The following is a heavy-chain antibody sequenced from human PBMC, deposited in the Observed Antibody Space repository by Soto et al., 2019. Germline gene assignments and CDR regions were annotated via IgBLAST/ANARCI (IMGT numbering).Heavy chain of an antibody. D-gene: IGHD3-16*01. J-gene: IGHJ3*02. CDR1: GFTFSSYA. CDR2: ISGSGGST. CDR3: AKARGSIMIPDSFDI. Sequence: GGSMRLSCAASGFTFSSYAMSWVRQAPGKGLEWVSAISGSGGSTYYADSVKGRFTISRDNSKNTLYLQMNSLRAEDTAVYYCAKARGSIMIPDSFDIWGQGTMVTVSS. V-gene: IGHV3-23*01.